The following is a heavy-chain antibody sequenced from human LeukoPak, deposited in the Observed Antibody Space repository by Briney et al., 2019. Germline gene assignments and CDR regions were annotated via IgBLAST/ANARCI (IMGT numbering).Heavy chain of an antibody. CDR3: ARGMGYYDSSDPYDAFDI. D-gene: IGHD3-22*01. CDR1: GGSFSGYY. CDR2: INHSGST. Sequence: SETLSLTCAVYGGSFSGYYWSWIRQPPGKGLEWIGEINHSGSTNYNSSLKSRVTISVHTSKNQFSLKLSSVTAADTAVYYCARGMGYYDSSDPYDAFDIWGQGTMVTVSS. J-gene: IGHJ3*02. V-gene: IGHV4-34*01.